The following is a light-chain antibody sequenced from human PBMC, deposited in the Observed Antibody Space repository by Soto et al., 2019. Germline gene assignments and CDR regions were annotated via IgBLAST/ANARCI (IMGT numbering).Light chain of an antibody. CDR1: QNVDIY. CDR2: DAS. Sequence: EVVLTQSPVTLALSPGERATLSCRASQNVDIYVAWYQQKPGQAPRHLIYDASNRATGIPARFSGSGSGTDYTLTISSQEPEDFAVYYCQQRRDWPPLTYGGGTKVEIK. V-gene: IGKV3-11*01. J-gene: IGKJ4*01. CDR3: QQRRDWPPLT.